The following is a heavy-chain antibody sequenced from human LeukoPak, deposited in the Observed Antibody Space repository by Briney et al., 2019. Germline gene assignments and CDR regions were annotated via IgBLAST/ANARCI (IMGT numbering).Heavy chain of an antibody. CDR1: GGSFSGYY. D-gene: IGHD3-10*01. V-gene: IGHV4-34*01. J-gene: IGHJ4*02. CDR2: INHSGST. Sequence: SETLSLTCAVYGGSFSGYYWSWIRQPPGKGLEWIGEINHSGSTNYNPSLKSRVTISVDTSKNQFSLKLSSVTAADTAVYYCARGGFARSNYYGSGSSYSFLDYWGQGTLVTVSS. CDR3: ARGGFARSNYYGSGSSYSFLDY.